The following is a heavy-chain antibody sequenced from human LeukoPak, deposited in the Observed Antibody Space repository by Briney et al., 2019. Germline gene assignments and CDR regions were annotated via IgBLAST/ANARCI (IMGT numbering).Heavy chain of an antibody. CDR2: IWHDGSHK. J-gene: IGHJ4*02. D-gene: IGHD3-10*01. CDR3: AREIFGSGSCPDF. Sequence: GRSLRLSCAASGFAFNTYAMHWVRQAPGQGLEWVALIWHDGSHKFNSNSVRGQFTISRDNSKNTVSLQMNNLRPEDTAVYYCAREIFGSGSCPDFWGQGTLVTVSS. CDR1: GFAFNTYA. V-gene: IGHV3-33*01.